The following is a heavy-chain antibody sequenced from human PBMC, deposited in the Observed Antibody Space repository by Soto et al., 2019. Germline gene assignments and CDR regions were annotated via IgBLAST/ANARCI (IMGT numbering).Heavy chain of an antibody. D-gene: IGHD3-10*01. Sequence: SEILSLTCTVSGGSISSSSYFWGWIRQPPGKGLEWIGNIYYSGGTYYNPSLKSRVTISVDTSKNQFSLKLSSVTAADTAVYYCARHEGSNNWFDPWGQGTLVTAPQ. CDR2: IYYSGGT. J-gene: IGHJ5*02. V-gene: IGHV4-39*01. CDR3: ARHEGSNNWFDP. CDR1: GGSISSSSYF.